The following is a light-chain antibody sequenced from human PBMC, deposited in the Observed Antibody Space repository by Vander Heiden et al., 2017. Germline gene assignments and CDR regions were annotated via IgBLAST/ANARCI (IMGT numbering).Light chain of an antibody. J-gene: IGKJ2*01. CDR2: DTS. V-gene: IGKV3-15*01. Sequence: EVVMTQSPATLSLSPGERATLSCRASQSVSTKLAWYQQKPGQAPRLLIYDTSTRDADIPTRFTGSGSGTDFTLTISSLQSEDFALYFCQQYNDWPPNTFGQGTKLEIK. CDR1: QSVSTK. CDR3: QQYNDWPPNT.